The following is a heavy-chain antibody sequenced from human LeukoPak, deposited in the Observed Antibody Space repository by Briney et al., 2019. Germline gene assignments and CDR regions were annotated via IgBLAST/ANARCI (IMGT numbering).Heavy chain of an antibody. V-gene: IGHV3-9*01. CDR3: AKDLHDTMIVVAAGENAFDI. CDR1: GFTFDDYA. D-gene: IGHD3-22*01. Sequence: GGSLRLSCAASGFTFDDYAMHWVRQAPGKGLEWVSGISWNSGSMGYADSVKGRFTISRDNAKNSLYLQMNSLRAEDTALYYCAKDLHDTMIVVAAGENAFDIWGQGTMVTVSS. CDR2: ISWNSGSM. J-gene: IGHJ3*02.